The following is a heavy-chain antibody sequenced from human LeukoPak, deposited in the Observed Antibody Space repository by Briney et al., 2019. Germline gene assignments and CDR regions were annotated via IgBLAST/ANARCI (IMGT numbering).Heavy chain of an antibody. CDR1: GGSISSYY. CDR3: ASGTEWEPYAFDI. D-gene: IGHD1-26*01. J-gene: IGHJ3*02. V-gene: IGHV4-59*01. CDR2: IYCSGST. Sequence: SETLSLTCTVSGGSISSYYWSWIRQPPGKGLEWIGYIYCSGSTNYNPSLKSRVTISVDTSKNQFSLKLSSVTAADTAVYYCASGTEWEPYAFDIWGQGTMVTVSS.